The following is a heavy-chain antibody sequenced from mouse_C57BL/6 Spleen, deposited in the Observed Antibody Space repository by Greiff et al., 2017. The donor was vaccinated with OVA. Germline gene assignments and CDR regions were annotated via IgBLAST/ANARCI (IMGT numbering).Heavy chain of an antibody. CDR1: GYTFTSYW. J-gene: IGHJ3*01. D-gene: IGHD3-2*02. Sequence: EVQLQQSGPVLARPGASVKMSCKTSGYTFTSYWMHWVKQRPGQGLEWIGAIYPGNSDTSYNQKFKGKATLTVDKSSSTAYMQLSSLTSEDSAVYYCARDSSGYPFAYWGQGTLVTVSA. CDR3: ARDSSGYPFAY. CDR2: IYPGNSDT. V-gene: IGHV1-5*01.